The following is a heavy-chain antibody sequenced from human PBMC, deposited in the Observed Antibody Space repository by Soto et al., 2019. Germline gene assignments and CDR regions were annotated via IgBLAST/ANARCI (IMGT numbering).Heavy chain of an antibody. CDR1: GFTFSSYG. V-gene: IGHV3-30*18. Sequence: GGSLRLSCAASGFTFSSYGMHWVRQAPGKGLEWVAVISYDGSNKYYADSVKGRFTISRDNSKNTLYLQMDSLRAEDTAVYYCAKDYTIFGVTYYFDYWGQGTLVTVSS. CDR3: AKDYTIFGVTYYFDY. D-gene: IGHD3-3*01. J-gene: IGHJ4*02. CDR2: ISYDGSNK.